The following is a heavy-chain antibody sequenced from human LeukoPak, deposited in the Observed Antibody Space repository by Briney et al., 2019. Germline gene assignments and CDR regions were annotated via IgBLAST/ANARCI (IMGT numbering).Heavy chain of an antibody. J-gene: IGHJ4*02. Sequence: GGSLRLSCAASGFTFSSYAMDWIRKAPGKGLEWVAVISYEGSKKYYADSVRGRFTISRDNSKNTVYLQMNSLRGDDTAVYYCARSLDYWGQGTLVTVSS. CDR3: ARSLDY. CDR1: GFTFSSYA. V-gene: IGHV3-30-3*01. CDR2: ISYEGSKK.